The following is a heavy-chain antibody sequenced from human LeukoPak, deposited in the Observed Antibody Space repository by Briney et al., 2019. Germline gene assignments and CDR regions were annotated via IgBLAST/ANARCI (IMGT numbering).Heavy chain of an antibody. CDR1: GGSISSSSYY. CDR3: ASRNSDDYGDYVLCY. Sequence: PSETLSLTCTVSGGSISSSSYYWGWIRQPPGKGLEWIGSIYYSGSTYYNPSLKSRVTMSVDTSKNQFSLKLSSATAADTAVYYCASRNSDDYGDYVLCYWGQGTLVTVSS. CDR2: IYYSGST. J-gene: IGHJ4*02. V-gene: IGHV4-39*07. D-gene: IGHD4-17*01.